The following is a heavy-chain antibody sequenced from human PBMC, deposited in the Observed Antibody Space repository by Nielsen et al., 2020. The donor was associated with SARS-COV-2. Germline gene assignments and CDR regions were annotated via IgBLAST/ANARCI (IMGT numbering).Heavy chain of an antibody. CDR3: ARDNYSGPLGDAFDI. CDR1: GFTFSSYA. V-gene: IGHV3-23*01. CDR2: ISGSGGST. D-gene: IGHD5-12*01. Sequence: GESLKISCAASGFTFSSYAMSWVRQAPGKGLEWVSAISGSGGSTYYADSVKGRFTISRDNSKNTLYLQMNSLRAEDTAVYYCARDNYSGPLGDAFDIWGQGTMVTVSS. J-gene: IGHJ3*02.